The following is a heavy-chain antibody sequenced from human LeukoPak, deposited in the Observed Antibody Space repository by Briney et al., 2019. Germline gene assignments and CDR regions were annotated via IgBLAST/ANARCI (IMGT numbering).Heavy chain of an antibody. Sequence: GGSLRLSCAASGFTFSSSWMHWVCQAPEKGLEWVADIKCDGSEKYYVDSVKGRLTISRDNAKNSLYLQVNSLRAEDMTVYYCVRFGGVYGVVVVVPAAIQKWNGRDAFDIWGQGTMVTVSS. J-gene: IGHJ3*02. CDR1: GFTFSSSW. CDR3: VRFGGVYGVVVVVPAAIQKWNGRDAFDI. D-gene: IGHD2-2*01. V-gene: IGHV3-52*01. CDR2: IKCDGSEK.